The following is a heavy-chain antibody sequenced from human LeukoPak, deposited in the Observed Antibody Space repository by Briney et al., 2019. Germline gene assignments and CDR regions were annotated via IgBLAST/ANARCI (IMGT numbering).Heavy chain of an antibody. V-gene: IGHV3-53*01. J-gene: IGHJ4*02. CDR2: IFRDGST. CDR1: GFSVRTNY. Sequence: GGSLRLSCAVSGFSVRTNYMSWVRQAPGKGLEWVSVIFRDGSTYYEDSVKGRFSISRDNSKNMVYLQMSNLRAEDTAVYYCARDFYDFWSGYWVWGQGTLVTVSS. D-gene: IGHD3-3*01. CDR3: ARDFYDFWSGYWV.